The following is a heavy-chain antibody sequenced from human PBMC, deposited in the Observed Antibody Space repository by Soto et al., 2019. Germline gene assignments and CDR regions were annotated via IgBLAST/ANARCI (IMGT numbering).Heavy chain of an antibody. CDR3: AKVVYFEWRLMDY. V-gene: IGHV3-9*01. CDR1: GFTFDDYA. D-gene: IGHD3-9*01. J-gene: IGHJ4*02. Sequence: EVQLVESGGGLVQPGRSLRVSCAASGFTFDDYAMHWVRQAPGTGLEWVSGISWNSGTIYYADSVKGRFTISRDNAKNSLYLQVNSLRAEDTALYYCAKVVYFEWRLMDYCGQGTLVTVSS. CDR2: ISWNSGTI.